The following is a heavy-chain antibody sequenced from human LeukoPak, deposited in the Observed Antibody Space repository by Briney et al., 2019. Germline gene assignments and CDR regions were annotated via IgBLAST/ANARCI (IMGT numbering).Heavy chain of an antibody. D-gene: IGHD3-3*01. CDR3: AREPQIRFLDAYYYYYMDV. CDR2: ISSSSSYI. CDR1: GFTFSSYS. V-gene: IGHV3-21*01. J-gene: IGHJ6*03. Sequence: PGGSLRLSCAASGFTFSSYSMNWVRQAPGKGLEWVSSISSSSSYIYYADSVKGRFTISRDNAKNSLYLQMNSLRAEDTAVYYCAREPQIRFLDAYYYYYMDVWGKGTTVTVSS.